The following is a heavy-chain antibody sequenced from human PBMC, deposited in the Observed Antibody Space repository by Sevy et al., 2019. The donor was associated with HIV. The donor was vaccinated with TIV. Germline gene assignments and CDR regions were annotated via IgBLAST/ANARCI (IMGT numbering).Heavy chain of an antibody. J-gene: IGHJ4*02. CDR2: ISAHNANT. CDR1: GYSFSNYG. D-gene: IGHD3-9*01. Sequence: ASVKVSCKASGYSFSNYGISWVRQAPGQGLEWMGWISAHNANTNYAQKLQDRVTMTTDTSTSTAYMELRNLRSDDTAVYYCARAVPYYDILTGRNYFDYWGQGTLVTVSS. V-gene: IGHV1-18*01. CDR3: ARAVPYYDILTGRNYFDY.